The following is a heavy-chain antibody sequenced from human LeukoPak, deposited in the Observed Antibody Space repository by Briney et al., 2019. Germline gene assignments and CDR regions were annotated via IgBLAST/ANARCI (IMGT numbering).Heavy chain of an antibody. CDR1: GFTFSSYW. Sequence: GGSLRLSCAASGFTFSSYWMSWMRQAPGKGLEWVANIKYDGNEEYYVDSVKGRFTISRDNAKNTLYLQMDSLRAEDTAVYYCARGPGYSSSWYGTDLWGQGALVTVSS. CDR3: ARGPGYSSSWYGTDL. V-gene: IGHV3-7*01. D-gene: IGHD6-13*01. CDR2: IKYDGNEE. J-gene: IGHJ5*02.